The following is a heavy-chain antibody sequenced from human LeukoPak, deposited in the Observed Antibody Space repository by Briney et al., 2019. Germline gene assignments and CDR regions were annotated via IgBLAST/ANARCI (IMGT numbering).Heavy chain of an antibody. D-gene: IGHD3-10*01. CDR1: GFIFGSYG. J-gene: IGHJ3*02. V-gene: IGHV3-23*01. CDR3: AKDGSYDAFDI. Sequence: GGSLGLSCAASGFIFGSYGMSWVRQAPGKGLEWVSGISGSGGSTYYADSVKGRFTISRDNSKNTLYLQMNSLRAEDTAVYYCAKDGSYDAFDIWGQGIMVTVSS. CDR2: ISGSGGST.